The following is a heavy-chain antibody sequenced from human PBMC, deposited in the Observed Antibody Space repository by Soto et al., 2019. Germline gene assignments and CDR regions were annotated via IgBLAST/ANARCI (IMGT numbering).Heavy chain of an antibody. D-gene: IGHD1-1*01. Sequence: EVQLVESGGGLVQPGGSLRLSCAASGFSLSDYWMHWVRQAPGEGLVWLSRITRDGSSTNYADSVKGRFTISRDNAKNTFDPQGNSLRREDTGVYYCGRGANGYYYFDYWGQGTLVTVSS. CDR3: GRGANGYYYFDY. CDR1: GFSLSDYW. J-gene: IGHJ4*02. V-gene: IGHV3-74*01. CDR2: ITRDGSST.